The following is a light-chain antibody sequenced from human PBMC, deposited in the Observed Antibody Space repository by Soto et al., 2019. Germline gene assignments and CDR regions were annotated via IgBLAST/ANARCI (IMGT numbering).Light chain of an antibody. CDR3: QQYGTLVT. J-gene: IGKJ1*01. CDR2: GAS. V-gene: IGKV3-20*01. CDR1: QTIDSTY. Sequence: DIVLTQSPGTLSLSPGERATLSCRASQTIDSTYLAWYQQKPGQAPRLLIYGASSRATGIPDRFSGSGSGADFTLTISRLEPEDFAVHFCQQYGTLVTFGQGTKVDIK.